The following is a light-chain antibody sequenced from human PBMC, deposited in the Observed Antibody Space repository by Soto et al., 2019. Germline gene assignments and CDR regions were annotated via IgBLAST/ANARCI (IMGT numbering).Light chain of an antibody. J-gene: IGKJ1*01. CDR3: KQYGSSGT. CDR2: GAS. V-gene: IGKV3-20*01. CDR1: QSVSNNY. Sequence: DIVMTQSPCTLSLSPGETATLSCRASQSVSNNYLAWYQQKPGQAPRLLINGASNRATGIQDRFSGSGSGTEFTLTISRLEPEDFAVYYCKQYGSSGTCGQGTKVDIK.